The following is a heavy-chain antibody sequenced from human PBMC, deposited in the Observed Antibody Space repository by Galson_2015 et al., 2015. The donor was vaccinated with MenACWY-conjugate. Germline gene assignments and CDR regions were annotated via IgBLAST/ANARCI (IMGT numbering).Heavy chain of an antibody. J-gene: IGHJ4*02. CDR1: GFTFSFYW. CDR3: ARENSYNYAYAIDN. V-gene: IGHV3-7*03. CDR2: IKKDASEI. D-gene: IGHD5-18*01. Sequence: SLRLSCAAYGFTFSFYWMTWVRHAPGKGLEWVANIKKDASEIHYVDSVKGRFTISRDNAKNSVFLQMNSLRAEDTAVYYCARENSYNYAYAIDNWGQGTLITVSS.